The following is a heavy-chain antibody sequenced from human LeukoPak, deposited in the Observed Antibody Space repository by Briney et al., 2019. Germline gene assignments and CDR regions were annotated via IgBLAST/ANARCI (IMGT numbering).Heavy chain of an antibody. CDR1: GGSISSYY. CDR3: ARGDSSSWYKYYYYYMDA. Sequence: SETLSLTCTVSGGSISSYYWSWIRQPPGKGLEWIGYIYYSGSTNYNPSLKSRVTISVDTSKNQFSLKLSSVTAADTAVYYCARGDSSSWYKYYYYYMDAWGKGTTVTVSS. J-gene: IGHJ6*03. V-gene: IGHV4-59*01. CDR2: IYYSGST. D-gene: IGHD6-13*01.